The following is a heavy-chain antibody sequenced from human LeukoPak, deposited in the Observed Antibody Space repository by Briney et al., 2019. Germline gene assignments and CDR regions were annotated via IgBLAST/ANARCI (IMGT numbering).Heavy chain of an antibody. CDR3: ARVLRYFDWLLYGPDAFDI. CDR2: MNPNSGNT. V-gene: IGHV1-8*01. Sequence: GASVKVSCKASGYTFTSYDINWVRQATGQGLEWMGWMNPNSGNTGYAQKFQGRVTMTRNTSISTAYMELSSLRSEDTAVYYCARVLRYFDWLLYGPDAFDIWGQGTMVTVSS. CDR1: GYTFTSYD. J-gene: IGHJ3*02. D-gene: IGHD3-9*01.